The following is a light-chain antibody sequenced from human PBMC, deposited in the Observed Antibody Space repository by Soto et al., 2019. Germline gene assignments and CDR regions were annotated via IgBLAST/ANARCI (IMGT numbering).Light chain of an antibody. Sequence: EIVLTQSPGTLSLSPGERATLSCRASQSVSSSYLAWYQQKPGQAPRLLIYGASSRATDIPDRFSGSVSGTDFTLTISRLEPEDFAVYYCQQYGSSQTFGQGTKVEIK. CDR2: GAS. CDR1: QSVSSSY. J-gene: IGKJ1*01. CDR3: QQYGSSQT. V-gene: IGKV3-20*01.